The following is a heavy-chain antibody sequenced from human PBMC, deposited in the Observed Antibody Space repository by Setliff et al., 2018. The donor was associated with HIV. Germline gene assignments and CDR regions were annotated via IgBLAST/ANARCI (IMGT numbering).Heavy chain of an antibody. V-gene: IGHV3-21*01. CDR1: GFPVSYYI. J-gene: IGHJ3*02. CDR2: ISRSNSYI. D-gene: IGHD6-13*01. CDR3: ARATAAWDDAFDI. Sequence: GGSLRFSCAASGFPVSYYIMNWVRQAPGKGLEWVSFISRSNSYIYYADSVKGRFTISRDNAKNSLYLQMNSLRAEDTAVYYCARATAAWDDAFDIWGQGTMVTVSS.